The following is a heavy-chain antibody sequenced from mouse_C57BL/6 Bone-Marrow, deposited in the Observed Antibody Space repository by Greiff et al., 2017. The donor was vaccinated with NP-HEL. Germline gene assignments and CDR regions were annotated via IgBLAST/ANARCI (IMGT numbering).Heavy chain of an antibody. Sequence: QVQLQQSGPELVKPGASVKISCKASGYAFSSSWMNWVKQRPGKGLEWIGRIYPGDGDTNYNGKFKGKATLTADKSSSTAYMQLSSLTSEDSAVYFCARSARRGFDYRGQGTTLTVSA. CDR3: ARSARRGFDY. J-gene: IGHJ2*01. CDR2: IYPGDGDT. V-gene: IGHV1-82*01. CDR1: GYAFSSSW.